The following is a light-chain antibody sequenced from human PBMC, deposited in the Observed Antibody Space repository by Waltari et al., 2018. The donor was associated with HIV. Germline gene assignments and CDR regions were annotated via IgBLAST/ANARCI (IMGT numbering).Light chain of an antibody. CDR1: SSNIGINY. V-gene: IGLV1-51*01. Sequence: QSVLTQPPSVSAAPGQKVTISCSGSSSNIGINYVSWYQQLPGTAPKLLIYDNNKRPSGIPDRFSGSKSGTSATLGITGLQTGDEADYYCGTWDSSLSAEVFGGGTKLTVL. CDR2: DNN. J-gene: IGLJ3*02. CDR3: GTWDSSLSAEV.